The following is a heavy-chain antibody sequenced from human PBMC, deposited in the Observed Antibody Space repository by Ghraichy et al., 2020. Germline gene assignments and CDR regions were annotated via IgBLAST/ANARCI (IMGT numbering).Heavy chain of an antibody. Sequence: LSLTCVGSGLTFSSYCMNWVRQSPGKGLEWVGYITRSSRTITYADSVKGRFTISRDNAQNSLYLQMNSLRDDDTAVYYCAGASSVVRFYYYAGMDVWGQGTTVTVSS. CDR1: GLTFSSYC. J-gene: IGHJ6*02. V-gene: IGHV3-48*02. CDR3: AGASSVVRFYYYAGMDV. D-gene: IGHD4-23*01. CDR2: ITRSSRTI.